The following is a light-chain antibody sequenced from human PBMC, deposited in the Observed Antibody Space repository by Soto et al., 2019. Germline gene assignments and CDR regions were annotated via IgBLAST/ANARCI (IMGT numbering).Light chain of an antibody. Sequence: EIVMTQSPATLYVSPGDRATLSCSASQSVSSSLAWYQQIPGQAPRLLIYDASTRATGIPARFGGSGSGTEFTLTISSLQSEDFAVYYCQQYNNWPPLTFGGGTKVELK. CDR2: DAS. V-gene: IGKV3-15*01. J-gene: IGKJ4*01. CDR1: QSVSSS. CDR3: QQYNNWPPLT.